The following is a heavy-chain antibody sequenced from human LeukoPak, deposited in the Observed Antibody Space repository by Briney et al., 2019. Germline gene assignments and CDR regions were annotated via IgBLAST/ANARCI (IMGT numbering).Heavy chain of an antibody. Sequence: SETLSLTCTVSGGSISSYYWSWIRQPAGKGLEWIGRIYTSGSTNYNPSLKSRVTMSVDTSKNQFSLKLSSATAADTAVYYCARDMNVVVPAAIGDWFDPWGQGTLVTVSS. CDR1: GGSISSYY. D-gene: IGHD2-2*01. J-gene: IGHJ5*02. CDR3: ARDMNVVVPAAIGDWFDP. V-gene: IGHV4-4*07. CDR2: IYTSGST.